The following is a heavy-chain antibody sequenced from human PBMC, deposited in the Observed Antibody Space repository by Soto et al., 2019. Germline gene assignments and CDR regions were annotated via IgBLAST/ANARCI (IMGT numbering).Heavy chain of an antibody. CDR2: INPKTGGT. Sequence: AASVKVSCKTSGYTFTGYYMHWVRQAPGQVFEWMGWINPKTGGTHYAQKFQGRVTMTRDTSITTGYMELSSLRSDDTALYYCARDLVDYGSGSNIDYWGQGTLVTVSS. D-gene: IGHD3-10*01. V-gene: IGHV1-2*02. J-gene: IGHJ4*02. CDR1: GYTFTGYY. CDR3: ARDLVDYGSGSNIDY.